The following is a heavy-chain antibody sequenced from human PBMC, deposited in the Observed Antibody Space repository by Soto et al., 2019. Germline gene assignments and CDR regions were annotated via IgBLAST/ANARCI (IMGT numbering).Heavy chain of an antibody. Sequence: EVRLVESGGGLVKPGGSLRLSCVASGFTFSGYSINWVRQAPGKGLEWVSYISGPSIYIYYADSVKGRFTISRDNAKSAGYLQLNCLRAEDTAVDDCARGFRNGFNVWGQGTTVSVSS. D-gene: IGHD2-8*01. J-gene: IGHJ6*02. V-gene: IGHV3-21*01. CDR3: ARGFRNGFNV. CDR2: ISGPSIYI. CDR1: GFTFSGYS.